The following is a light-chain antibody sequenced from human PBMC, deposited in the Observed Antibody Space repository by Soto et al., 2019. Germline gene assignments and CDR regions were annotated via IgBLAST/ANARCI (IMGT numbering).Light chain of an antibody. Sequence: ETGVTQSPGTLSLSPGERVTLSCRTSQSAPSSNLAWYQQKPGQAPRLLIYGASSRASGIPDTFSGRWFGTDFPFIVSRLEREDFTVYCWLHYGTFGPGNQEHLK. V-gene: IGKV3-20*01. J-gene: IGKJ3*01. CDR2: GAS. CDR3: LHYGT. CDR1: QSAPSSN.